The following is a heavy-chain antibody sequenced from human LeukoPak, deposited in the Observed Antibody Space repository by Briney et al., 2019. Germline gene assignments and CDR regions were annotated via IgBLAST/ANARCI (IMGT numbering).Heavy chain of an antibody. D-gene: IGHD1-1*01. Sequence: SETLSLTCTVSGGSVSSGSYYWSWIRQPPGKGLEWIGYIYYSGSTNYNPSLKSRVTISVDTSKNQFSLKLSSVTAADTAVYYCARSLAGNLFRWLDPWGQGTLVTVSS. V-gene: IGHV4-61*01. J-gene: IGHJ5*02. CDR2: IYYSGST. CDR1: GGSVSSGSYY. CDR3: ARSLAGNLFRWLDP.